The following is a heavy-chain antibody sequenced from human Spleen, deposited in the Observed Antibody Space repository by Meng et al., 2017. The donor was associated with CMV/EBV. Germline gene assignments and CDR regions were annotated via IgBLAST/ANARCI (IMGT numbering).Heavy chain of an antibody. Sequence: ASVKVSCKASGYTFTNYYMHWVRQAPGQGLEWMGIINPSGDSSTYAQKFQGRVTMTRDTSTGTVYMELRSLRSDDTAVYYCARVDVGYYDILTGYYPIDYWGQGTLVTVSS. J-gene: IGHJ4*02. D-gene: IGHD3-9*01. CDR2: INPSGDSS. V-gene: IGHV1-46*01. CDR1: GYTFTNYY. CDR3: ARVDVGYYDILTGYYPIDY.